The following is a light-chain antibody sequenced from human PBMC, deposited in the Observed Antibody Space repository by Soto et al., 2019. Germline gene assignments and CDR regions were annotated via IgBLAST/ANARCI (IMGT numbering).Light chain of an antibody. CDR3: HQCQGCPRT. J-gene: IGKJ1*01. Sequence: SPARLCFSHGERATLSCRAGQSVSSYLAWYQQKHGQAPRLLIYDASNRATGVPARFSGNEYGTDVTIIICSLESEDGLVYYGHQCQGCPRTFGLGTKVDIK. V-gene: IGKV3-11*01. CDR2: DAS. CDR1: QSVSSY.